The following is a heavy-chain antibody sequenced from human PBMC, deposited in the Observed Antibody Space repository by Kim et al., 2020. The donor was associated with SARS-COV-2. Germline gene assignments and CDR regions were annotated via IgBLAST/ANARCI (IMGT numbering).Heavy chain of an antibody. CDR1: GYSLIGYY. CDR3: ARVGTGAGYLQALDC. CDR2: INPNHGST. V-gene: IGHV1-2*02. D-gene: IGHD2-2*03. J-gene: IGHJ4*02. Sequence: ASVKVSCKASGYSLIGYYMHWVRQAPGQTLEWMGWINPNHGSTNYSQKFQGRVTITRDTSISTAYMELSRVTSDDTAVYFCARVGTGAGYLQALDCWGQG.